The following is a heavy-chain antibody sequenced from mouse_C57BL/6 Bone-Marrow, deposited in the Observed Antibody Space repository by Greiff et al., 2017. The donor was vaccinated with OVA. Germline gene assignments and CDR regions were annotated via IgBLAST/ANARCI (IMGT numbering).Heavy chain of an antibody. J-gene: IGHJ3*01. CDR3: ARHDVY. Sequence: QLVESGGDLVKPGGSLKLSCAASGFTFSSYGMSWVRQTPDKRLEWVATISSGGSYTYYPDSVKGRFTISRDNAKNTLYLQMSSLKSEDTAMYYCARHDVYWGQGTLVTVSA. V-gene: IGHV5-6*01. CDR2: ISSGGSYT. D-gene: IGHD2-3*01. CDR1: GFTFSSYG.